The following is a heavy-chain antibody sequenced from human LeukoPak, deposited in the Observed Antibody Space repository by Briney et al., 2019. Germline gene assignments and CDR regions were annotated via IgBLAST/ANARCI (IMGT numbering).Heavy chain of an antibody. CDR2: INPNGGGT. D-gene: IGHD6-13*01. CDR1: GYTFTAYY. J-gene: IGHJ4*02. CDR3: VRDKSWVFDY. Sequence: ASVKVSCKASGYTFTAYYMHWVRQAPGQGLEWMGWINPNGGGTNYAQKFQGRVTMARDTSISTAYMELSRLRSDDTAVYYCVRDKSWVFDYWGQGTLVTVSS. V-gene: IGHV1-2*02.